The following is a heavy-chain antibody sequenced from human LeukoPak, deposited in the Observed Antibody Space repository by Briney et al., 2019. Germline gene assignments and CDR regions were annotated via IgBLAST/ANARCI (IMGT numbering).Heavy chain of an antibody. CDR3: ARSTYYDFWSGYGPGGWFDP. J-gene: IGHJ5*02. CDR1: GGSISSGGYS. V-gene: IGHV4-30-2*01. Sequence: SETLSHTCAVSGGSISSGGYSWSWIRQPPGKGLEWIGYIYHSGSTYYNPSLKSRVTISVDRSKNQFSLKLSSVTAADTAVYYCARSTYYDFWSGYGPGGWFDPWGQGTLVTVSS. D-gene: IGHD3-3*01. CDR2: IYHSGST.